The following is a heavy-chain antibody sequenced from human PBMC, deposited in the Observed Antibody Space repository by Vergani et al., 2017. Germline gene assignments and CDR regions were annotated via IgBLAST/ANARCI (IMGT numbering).Heavy chain of an antibody. V-gene: IGHV3-30*02. Sequence: QVQLVESGGGVVQRGGSPRLSCATSGFTLSNYDMQWIRQGPGKGLEFVAVIQFDGSNQYYADSVKGRFTLSRDFSKNTLYLQMNGLRTDDTGTYYCAKHFRGWGIDYWGQGTQVIVSS. CDR2: IQFDGSNQ. CDR3: AKHFRGWGIDY. CDR1: GFTLSNYD. J-gene: IGHJ4*02. D-gene: IGHD3-16*01.